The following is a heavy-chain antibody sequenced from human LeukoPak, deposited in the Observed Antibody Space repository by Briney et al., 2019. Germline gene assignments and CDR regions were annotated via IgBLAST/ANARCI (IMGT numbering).Heavy chain of an antibody. J-gene: IGHJ4*02. CDR2: LYSSGYT. D-gene: IGHD5-12*01. V-gene: IGHV3-66*01. Sequence: GGSLRLSCAASTFSVSTNYMSWVRQAPGKGLEWISVLYSSGYTKYADSVRGRFSISRDNSENTLSLQMNSLRAEDTAVYYCAAKGNGYSGTYVFAHWGRGTLVTVSP. CDR3: AAKGNGYSGTYVFAH. CDR1: TFSVSTNY.